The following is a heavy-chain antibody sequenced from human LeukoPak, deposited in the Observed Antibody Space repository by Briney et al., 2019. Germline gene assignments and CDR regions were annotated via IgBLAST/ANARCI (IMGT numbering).Heavy chain of an antibody. J-gene: IGHJ4*02. CDR2: IYSGGST. D-gene: IGHD4-17*01. Sequence: GGSLRLSCAASGFTVSNNYMSWVRQGPGKGLEWVSVIYSGGSTHYADSVKGRFIISRDNSKNTVYLQMNSLTAEDTAVYYCARMNDYGDYLRYWGQGTLVTVPS. CDR1: GFTVSNNY. V-gene: IGHV3-53*01. CDR3: ARMNDYGDYLRY.